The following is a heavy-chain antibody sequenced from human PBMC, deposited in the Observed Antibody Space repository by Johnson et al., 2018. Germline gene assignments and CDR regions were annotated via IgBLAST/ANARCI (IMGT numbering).Heavy chain of an antibody. CDR3: TTRGVDI. D-gene: IGHD3-16*01. J-gene: IGHJ3*02. V-gene: IGHV3-15*07. Sequence: VQLVQSGGGLVKPGGSLRLSCAASAFITNTWMNWVRQAPGKGLEWVGRIKSKADGGTTDYAAPVKGRFTLSRDDSKNTVYLQMNSLETEDTAVYYCTTRGVDIWGQGTMVTVSA. CDR1: AFITNTW. CDR2: IKSKADGGTT.